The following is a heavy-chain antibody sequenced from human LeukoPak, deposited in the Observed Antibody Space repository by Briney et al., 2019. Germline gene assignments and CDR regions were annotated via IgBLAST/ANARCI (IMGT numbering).Heavy chain of an antibody. V-gene: IGHV3-23*01. D-gene: IGHD3-10*01. CDR1: GFTFSSYG. CDR3: ARGSRFGELFYFDY. J-gene: IGHJ4*02. CDR2: INTSGGST. Sequence: GGSLRLSCAASGFTFSSYGMSWVRQAPGKGLEWVSAINTSGGSTYYADSVKGRFTISRDNSKNTLYLQMNSLRAEDTALYYCARGSRFGELFYFDYWGQGTLVTVSS.